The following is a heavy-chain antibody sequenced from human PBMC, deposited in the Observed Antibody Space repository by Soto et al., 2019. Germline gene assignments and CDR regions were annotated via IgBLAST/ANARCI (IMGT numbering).Heavy chain of an antibody. CDR3: AKDASRIAVARDWFDP. J-gene: IGHJ5*02. Sequence: GSLRLSCAASGFTFSSYAMSWVRQAPGKGLEWVSAISGSGGSTYYADSVKGRFTISRDNSKNTLYLQMNSLRAEDTAVYYCAKDASRIAVARDWFDPWGQGTLVTVSS. D-gene: IGHD6-19*01. V-gene: IGHV3-23*01. CDR1: GFTFSSYA. CDR2: ISGSGGST.